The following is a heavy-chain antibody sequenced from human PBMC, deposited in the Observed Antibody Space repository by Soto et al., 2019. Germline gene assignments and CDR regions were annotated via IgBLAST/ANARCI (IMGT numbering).Heavy chain of an antibody. CDR3: ARDMKSVRFWGTNGFDP. J-gene: IGHJ5*02. Sequence: PVGSLRLSCGASGFNFGAFGMNWVRQAPGKGLEWVSSITLSSSYIYYADSVKGRFTVSRDNAKNSLYLDMKSLTVDDTAVYYCARDMKSVRFWGTNGFDPWGQGTPVNVSS. CDR1: GFNFGAFG. D-gene: IGHD3-16*01. V-gene: IGHV3-21*01. CDR2: ITLSSSYI.